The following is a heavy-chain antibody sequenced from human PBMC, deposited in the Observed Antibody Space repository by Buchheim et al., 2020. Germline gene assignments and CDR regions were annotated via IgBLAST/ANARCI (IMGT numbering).Heavy chain of an antibody. J-gene: IGHJ6*02. CDR1: GFTFSSYW. D-gene: IGHD6-19*01. CDR2: IKQDGCEK. V-gene: IGHV3-7*01. CDR3: ARDSDSSGWYEFYYYYYYGMDV. Sequence: EVQLVESGGGLVQPGGSLRLSCAASGFTFSSYWMSWVRQAPGKGLEWVANIKQDGCEKYYVDSVKGRFTISRDNAKNSLYLQMNSLRAEDTAVYYCARDSDSSGWYEFYYYYYYGMDVWGQGTT.